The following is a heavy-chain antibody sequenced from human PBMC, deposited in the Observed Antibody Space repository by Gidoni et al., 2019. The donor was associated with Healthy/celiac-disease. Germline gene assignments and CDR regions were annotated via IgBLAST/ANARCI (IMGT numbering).Heavy chain of an antibody. Sequence: LEWVSYISSSSSTIYYADSVKGRFTISRDNAKNSLYLQMNSLRDEDTAVYYCARVLVVVPAANDAFDIWGQGTMVTVSS. V-gene: IGHV3-48*02. D-gene: IGHD2-2*01. CDR2: ISSSSSTI. J-gene: IGHJ3*02. CDR3: ARVLVVVPAANDAFDI.